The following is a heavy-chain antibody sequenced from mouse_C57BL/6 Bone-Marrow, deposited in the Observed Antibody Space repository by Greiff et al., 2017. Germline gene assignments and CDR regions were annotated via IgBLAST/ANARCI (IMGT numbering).Heavy chain of an antibody. D-gene: IGHD2-1*01. CDR2: IRLKSDNYAT. Sequence: EVKVEESGGGLVQPGGSMKLSCVASGFTFSNYWMNWVRQSPEKGLEWVAQIRLKSDNYATHYAESVKGRFTISRNDSKSSVYLQMNNLRAEDTGIYYCTEDYGNNYYAMDYWGQGTSVTVSS. V-gene: IGHV6-3*01. J-gene: IGHJ4*01. CDR1: GFTFSNYW. CDR3: TEDYGNNYYAMDY.